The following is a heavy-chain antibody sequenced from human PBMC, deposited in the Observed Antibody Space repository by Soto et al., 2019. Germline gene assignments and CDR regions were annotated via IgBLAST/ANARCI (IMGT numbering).Heavy chain of an antibody. V-gene: IGHV1-69*02. CDR1: GGTFSSHT. D-gene: IGHD4-17*01. J-gene: IGHJ4*02. CDR2: IIPILGIA. CDR3: ARGRPGDTEVDY. Sequence: QVQLVQSGAEVKKPGSSVKVSCKASGGTFSSHTISWVRQAPGQGLEWMGRIIPILGIANYAQKFQGRVTITADKSTSTAYMELSSLRSEDTAVYYCARGRPGDTEVDYWGQGTLVTVSS.